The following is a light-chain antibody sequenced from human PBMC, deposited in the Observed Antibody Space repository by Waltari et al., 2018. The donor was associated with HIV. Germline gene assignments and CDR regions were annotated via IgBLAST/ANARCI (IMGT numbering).Light chain of an antibody. CDR2: GDY. CDR3: QSYDSTNPCI. V-gene: IGLV6-57*02. CDR1: SGSIASNH. Sequence: NFMLTQPHSVSESPGKTVTISCASSSGSIASNHVQWYQQRPGSAPTPVIYGDYHRPSGVPDRFSGSIDSSSNSASLTISELKTEDEADYYCQSYDSTNPCIFGTGTRVTVL. J-gene: IGLJ1*01.